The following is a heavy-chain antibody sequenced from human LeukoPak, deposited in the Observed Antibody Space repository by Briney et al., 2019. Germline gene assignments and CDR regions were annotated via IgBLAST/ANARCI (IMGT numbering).Heavy chain of an antibody. CDR3: ASSLDYGSGEDAFDI. V-gene: IGHV3-43*02. CDR2: ISGDGGST. Sequence: GGSLRLSCAASGFTFDDYAMHWVRQAPGKGPEWVSLISGDGGSTYYADSVKGRFTISRDNSKNSLYLQMNSLRTEDTALYCCASSLDYGSGEDAFDIWGQGTMVTVSS. CDR1: GFTFDDYA. D-gene: IGHD3-10*01. J-gene: IGHJ3*02.